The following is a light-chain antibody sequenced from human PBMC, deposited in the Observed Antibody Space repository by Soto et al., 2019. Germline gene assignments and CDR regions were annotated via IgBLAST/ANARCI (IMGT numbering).Light chain of an antibody. Sequence: DIVMTQSPDSLAVSLGERATINCKSSQSVLYSSDNKNYLAWYQKKPGQPPKLLIYWASTRESGVPDRFSGSGSGTDFTLTISSLQAEDVAVYYCQQHYSTPGFGPGTKVDIK. J-gene: IGKJ3*01. V-gene: IGKV4-1*01. CDR3: QQHYSTPG. CDR1: QSVLYSSDNKNY. CDR2: WAS.